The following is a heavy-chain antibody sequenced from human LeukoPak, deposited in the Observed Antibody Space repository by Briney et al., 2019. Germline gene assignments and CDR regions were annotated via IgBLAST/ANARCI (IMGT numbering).Heavy chain of an antibody. CDR3: ARGVPWRYGSSPFYFDY. CDR1: GGSISSSSYY. D-gene: IGHD6-6*01. J-gene: IGHJ4*02. CDR2: IYYSGST. V-gene: IGHV4-39*07. Sequence: SETLSLTCTVSGGSISSSSYYWGWIRQSPGKGLEWIGSIYYSGSTYYNPSLKSRVTISVDTSKNQFSLKLSSVTAADTAVYYCARGVPWRYGSSPFYFDYWGQGTLVTVSS.